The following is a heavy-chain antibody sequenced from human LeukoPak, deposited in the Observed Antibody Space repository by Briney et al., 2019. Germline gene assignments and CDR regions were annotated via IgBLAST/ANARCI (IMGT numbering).Heavy chain of an antibody. CDR3: ATAQEYYGDYGY. CDR1: GYTLTELS. J-gene: IGHJ4*02. V-gene: IGHV1-24*01. D-gene: IGHD4-17*01. CDR2: FDPEDGET. Sequence: ASVKVSCKVSGYTLTELSMHWERQAPGKGLEWMGGFDPEDGETIYAQKFQGRVTMTEDTSTDTAYMELSSLRSEDTAVYYCATAQEYYGDYGYWGQGTLVTVSS.